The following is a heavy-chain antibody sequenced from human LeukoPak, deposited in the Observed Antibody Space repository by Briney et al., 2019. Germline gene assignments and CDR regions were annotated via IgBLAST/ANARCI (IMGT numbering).Heavy chain of an antibody. CDR3: AKSFGEEYFDY. D-gene: IGHD3-10*01. V-gene: IGHV3-30*18. J-gene: IGHJ4*02. Sequence: GGSLRLSCAASGFTFSSYGMLWVRQAPGKGLEWVAVISYDGSNKYYADSVKGRFTISRDNSKNTLYLQMNSLRAEDTAVYYCAKSFGEEYFDYWGQGTLVTVSS. CDR2: ISYDGSNK. CDR1: GFTFSSYG.